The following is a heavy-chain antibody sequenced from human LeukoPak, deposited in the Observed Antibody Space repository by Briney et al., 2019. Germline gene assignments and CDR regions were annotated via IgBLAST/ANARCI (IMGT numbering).Heavy chain of an antibody. J-gene: IGHJ3*02. Sequence: PSETLSLTCAVYGGSFSGYYWSWIRQPPGKGLEWIGEINHSGSTNYNPSLKSRVTISVDTSKNQFSLKLSSVTAADTAVYYCARDDHCSSTGCYRGALGVFDIWGQGTMVTVSS. D-gene: IGHD2-2*01. CDR2: INHSGST. CDR1: GGSFSGYY. V-gene: IGHV4-34*01. CDR3: ARDDHCSSTGCYRGALGVFDI.